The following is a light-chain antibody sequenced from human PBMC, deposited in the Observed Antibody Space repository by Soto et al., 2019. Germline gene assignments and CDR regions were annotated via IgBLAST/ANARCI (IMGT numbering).Light chain of an antibody. CDR2: DVN. V-gene: IGLV2-14*03. J-gene: IGLJ2*01. CDR1: SSDVGRYNF. Sequence: QSALTQPASVSGSPGQSITISCTGTSSDVGRYNFVSWYQHHPGKAPKLMIYDVNNRPSGVSNRFSGSKSGNTASLTISGLQAEDEADYYCSSYASNRAVLFGGGTKLTVL. CDR3: SSYASNRAVL.